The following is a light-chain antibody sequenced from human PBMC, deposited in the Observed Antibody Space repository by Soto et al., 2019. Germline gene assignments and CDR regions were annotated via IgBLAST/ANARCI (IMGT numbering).Light chain of an antibody. CDR3: QRYNNWPLT. CDR2: DAS. Sequence: DIQMTQSPSTLSASVGDRVTITCRASQSISIWLAWHQQKPGKAPKLLIYDASNLDNGVPSRFSGSGSGTEFTLTISSLQPDDFATYYCQRYNNWPLTFGGGTKVDI. J-gene: IGKJ4*01. V-gene: IGKV1-5*01. CDR1: QSISIW.